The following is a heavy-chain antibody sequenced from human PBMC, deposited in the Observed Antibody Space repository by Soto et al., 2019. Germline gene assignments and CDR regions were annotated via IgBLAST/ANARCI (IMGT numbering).Heavy chain of an antibody. V-gene: IGHV1-69*02. CDR1: GGTFSSYT. Sequence: SVKVSCKASGGTFSSYTISWVRQAPGQGLEWMGRIIPILGIANYAQKFQGRVTITADKSTSTAYMELSSLRSEDTAVYYCARVTGEQGLDHDYYYYGMDVWGQGTTVTVAS. J-gene: IGHJ6*02. CDR2: IIPILGIA. D-gene: IGHD6-19*01. CDR3: ARVTGEQGLDHDYYYYGMDV.